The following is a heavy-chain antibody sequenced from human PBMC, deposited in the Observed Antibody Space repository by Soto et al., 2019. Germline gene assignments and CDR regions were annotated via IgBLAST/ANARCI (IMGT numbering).Heavy chain of an antibody. D-gene: IGHD3-3*01. V-gene: IGHV4-59*01. CDR1: GGSISSYY. Sequence: QVQLQESGPGLVKPSETLSLTCTVSGGSISSYYWSWIRQPPGTGLEWIGYIYYSGSTNYNPYRKRRVTLSVDMSKHQLYLMLRSVTAADTAVYYCARGGYYACWSGYLIDYWGQGTLVTVSS. CDR3: ARGGYYACWSGYLIDY. CDR2: IYYSGST. J-gene: IGHJ4*02.